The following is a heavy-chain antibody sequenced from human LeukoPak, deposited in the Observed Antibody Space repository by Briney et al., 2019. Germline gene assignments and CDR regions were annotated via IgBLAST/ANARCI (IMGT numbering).Heavy chain of an antibody. CDR1: GFTFSSYS. CDR3: ARDQRGNDAFDI. J-gene: IGHJ3*02. V-gene: IGHV3-48*04. CDR2: ISSSSGTI. Sequence: GGSLRLSCAASGFTFSSYSMNWVRQAPGKGLEWVSYISSSSGTIYYADSVKGRFTISRDNAKNSLYLQMNSLRAEDTAVYYCARDQRGNDAFDIWGQGTMVTVSS. D-gene: IGHD4-23*01.